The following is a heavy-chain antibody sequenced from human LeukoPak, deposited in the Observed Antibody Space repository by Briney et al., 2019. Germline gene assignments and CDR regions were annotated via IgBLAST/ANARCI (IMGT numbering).Heavy chain of an antibody. V-gene: IGHV4-34*01. D-gene: IGHD3-22*01. Sequence: SETLSLTCAVYGGSFSGYYWSWIRQPPGKGLEWIGEINHSGSTNYNPSLKSRVTISVDTSKNQFSLKVSSVTAADTAVYYCAREAYDNGAFDIWGQGTMVTVSS. CDR1: GGSFSGYY. J-gene: IGHJ3*02. CDR2: INHSGST. CDR3: AREAYDNGAFDI.